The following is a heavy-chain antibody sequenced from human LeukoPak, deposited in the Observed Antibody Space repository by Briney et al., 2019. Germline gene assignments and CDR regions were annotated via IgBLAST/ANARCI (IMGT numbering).Heavy chain of an antibody. CDR2: XSXXGGST. CDR1: A. CDR3: AKERYYGPGRYYKVNWFDP. V-gene: IGHV3-23*01. Sequence: ARXXVGQAPGKGVEGVSGXSXXGGSTYYADSVKGRFTISRDNSKNTLYLQMNSLRAEDTAVYYCAKERYYGPGRYYKVNWFDPWGQGTLVTVSS. D-gene: IGHD3-10*01. J-gene: IGHJ5*02.